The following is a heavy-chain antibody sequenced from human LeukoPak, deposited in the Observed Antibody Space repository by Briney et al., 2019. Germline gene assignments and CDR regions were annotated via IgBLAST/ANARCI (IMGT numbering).Heavy chain of an antibody. Sequence: ASVKVSCKASGYTFTSYGINWVRQAPGQGLEWMGWISAYNGNTSYAQELQGRVTMTTDTSTTTAYMELRSLRSDDTAVYYCARPQEEDGYNYNWAFDYWGQGTLVTVSS. V-gene: IGHV1-18*01. CDR3: ARPQEEDGYNYNWAFDY. D-gene: IGHD5-24*01. CDR2: ISAYNGNT. J-gene: IGHJ4*02. CDR1: GYTFTSYG.